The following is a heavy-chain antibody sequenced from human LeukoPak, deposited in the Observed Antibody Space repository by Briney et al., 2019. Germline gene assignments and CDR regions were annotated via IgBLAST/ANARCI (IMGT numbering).Heavy chain of an antibody. Sequence: GGSLRLSCAASGFTFSSYSMNWVRRAPGKGLEWVSYISSSSSTIYYADSVKGRFTISRDISRDTLYLQMNSLRAEDTAVYYCAKDLGSGKPYYFDHWGQGTLVTVSS. CDR1: GFTFSSYS. CDR3: AKDLGSGKPYYFDH. V-gene: IGHV3-48*01. J-gene: IGHJ4*02. CDR2: ISSSSSTI. D-gene: IGHD6-19*01.